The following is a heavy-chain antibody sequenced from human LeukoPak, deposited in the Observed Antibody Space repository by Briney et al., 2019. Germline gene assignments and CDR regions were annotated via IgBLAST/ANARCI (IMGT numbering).Heavy chain of an antibody. CDR1: RYTFFGYG. V-gene: IGHV1-18*01. D-gene: IGHD6-13*01. J-gene: IGHJ4*02. Sequence: GASVKVSCKTPRYTFFGYGISGGRQAPGQGLEWMGWISVHNGDTNYAQKFQGRVTMTTDTSTSTVYMELRSLRSDDTAVYYCARRSRSRADYWGQGTLVTVSS. CDR2: ISVHNGDT. CDR3: ARRSRSRADY.